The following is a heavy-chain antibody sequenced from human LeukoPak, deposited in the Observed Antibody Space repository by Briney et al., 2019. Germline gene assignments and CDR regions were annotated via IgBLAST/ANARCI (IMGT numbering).Heavy chain of an antibody. CDR1: GGSISSYY. V-gene: IGHV4-59*01. D-gene: IGHD3-22*01. CDR3: ARARGYYDSSGYSTDFDY. CDR2: IYYSGST. J-gene: IGHJ4*02. Sequence: PSETLSLTCTVSGGSISSYYWSWIRQPPGKGLEWIGYIYYSGSTNYYPSLKSRVTISVDTSKNQFSLKLSSVTAADTAVYYCARARGYYDSSGYSTDFDYWGQGTLVTVSA.